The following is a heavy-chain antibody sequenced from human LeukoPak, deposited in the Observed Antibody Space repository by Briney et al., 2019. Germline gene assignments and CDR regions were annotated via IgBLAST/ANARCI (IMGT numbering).Heavy chain of an antibody. D-gene: IGHD3-22*01. V-gene: IGHV3-33*06. J-gene: IGHJ4*02. CDR2: IWYDGSNK. CDR3: AKPYYDSSGYYWPFGY. Sequence: GGSLRPSCAASGFTFSSYGMHWVRQAPGKGLEWVAVIWYDGSNKYYADSVKGRFTISRDNSKNTLYLQMNSLRAEDTAVYYCAKPYYDSSGYYWPFGYWGQGTLVTVSS. CDR1: GFTFSSYG.